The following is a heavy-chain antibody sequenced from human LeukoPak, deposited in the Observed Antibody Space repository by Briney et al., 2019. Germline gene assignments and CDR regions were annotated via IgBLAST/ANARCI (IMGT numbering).Heavy chain of an antibody. J-gene: IGHJ5*02. V-gene: IGHV3-21*01. Sequence: GGSLRLSCAASGFTFSSSWMTWVRQAPGKGLEWVSSINSDSIWIYYADSVRGRFTISRDNARNSLYLQMNSLRVEDTAIYYCARDAGGRTQREGWFDPWGQGTLVTVSS. CDR2: INSDSIWI. D-gene: IGHD1-1*01. CDR1: GFTFSSSW. CDR3: ARDAGGRTQREGWFDP.